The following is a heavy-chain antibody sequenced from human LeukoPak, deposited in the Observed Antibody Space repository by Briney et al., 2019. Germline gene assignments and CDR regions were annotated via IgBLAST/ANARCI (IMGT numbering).Heavy chain of an antibody. CDR1: GGSISSSTYY. J-gene: IGHJ5*02. V-gene: IGHV4-39*07. Sequence: NPSETLSLTCTVSGGSISSSTYYWGWIRQPPGKGLEWIGSMYYSSGNTYYNPSLKSRVTISVDTSKNQFSLKLSSVTAADTAVYYCARGRGEGRGIAMVRGVRAPSYNWFDPWGHGTQVTVSS. CDR2: MYYSSGNT. D-gene: IGHD3-10*01. CDR3: ARGRGEGRGIAMVRGVRAPSYNWFDP.